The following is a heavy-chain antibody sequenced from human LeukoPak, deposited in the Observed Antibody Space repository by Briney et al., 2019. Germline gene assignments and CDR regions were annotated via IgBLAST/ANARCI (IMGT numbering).Heavy chain of an antibody. CDR3: ARDGSAKGYCSSTSCPTEYFQH. J-gene: IGHJ1*01. D-gene: IGHD2-2*01. CDR1: GGTFSSYA. CDR2: INPIFGTA. Sequence: SVKVSCKASGGTFSSYAISWVRQAPGQGLEWMGGINPIFGTANYAQKFQGRVTITADESTSTAYMELSSLRSEDTAVYYCARDGSAKGYCSSTSCPTEYFQHWGQGTLVTVSS. V-gene: IGHV1-69*01.